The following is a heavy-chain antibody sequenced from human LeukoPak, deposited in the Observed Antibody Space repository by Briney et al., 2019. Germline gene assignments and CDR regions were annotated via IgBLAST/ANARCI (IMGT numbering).Heavy chain of an antibody. J-gene: IGHJ6*03. V-gene: IGHV5-51*01. CDR1: GYSFTSYW. CDR3: ASSSGSSPYYYYMDV. D-gene: IGHD6-19*01. CDR2: IYPGDSDT. Sequence: GESLKISCKGSGYSFTSYWIGWVRQMPGKGLEWMGIIYPGDSDTRYSPSFQGQVTISADKSISTAYLQWSSLKASDTAMCYCASSSGSSPYYYYMDVWGKGTTVTISS.